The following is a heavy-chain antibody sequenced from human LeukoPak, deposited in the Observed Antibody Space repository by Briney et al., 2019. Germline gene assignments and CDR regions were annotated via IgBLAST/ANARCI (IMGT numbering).Heavy chain of an antibody. CDR1: GDSISSSNYY. CDR2: IFYSGST. D-gene: IGHD1-26*01. CDR3: ARQVAIVEPTDPNWFDS. J-gene: IGHJ5*01. Sequence: SETLSLTCNVPGDSISSSNYYWGWIRQTPGKGLEWIVSIFYSGSTYYTPSLKSRVTMSLDTSKNQSSLRLTSVTAADTAVYYCARQVAIVEPTDPNWFDSWGQGILVTVSS. V-gene: IGHV4-39*07.